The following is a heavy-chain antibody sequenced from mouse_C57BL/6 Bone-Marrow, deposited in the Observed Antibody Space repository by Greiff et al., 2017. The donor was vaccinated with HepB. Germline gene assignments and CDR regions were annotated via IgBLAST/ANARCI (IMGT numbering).Heavy chain of an antibody. CDR1: GYTFTDYY. CDR3: AITTVVANPYYFDY. D-gene: IGHD1-1*01. V-gene: IGHV1-19*01. J-gene: IGHJ2*01. Sequence: VQLQQSGPVLVKPGASVKMSCKASGYTFTDYYMNWVKQSHGKSLEWIGVINPYNGGTSYNQKFKGKATLTVDKSSSTAYMELNSLTSEDSAVYYCAITTVVANPYYFDYWGQGTTLTVSS. CDR2: INPYNGGT.